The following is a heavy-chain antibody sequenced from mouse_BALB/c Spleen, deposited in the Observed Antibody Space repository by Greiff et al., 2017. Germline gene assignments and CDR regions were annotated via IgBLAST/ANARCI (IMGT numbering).Heavy chain of an antibody. Sequence: EVQLVESGGGLVKPGGSLKLSCAASGFTFSSYAMSWVRQSPEKRLEWVAEISSGGSYTYYPDTVTGRFTISRDNAKNTLYLEMSSLRSEDTAMYYCARGGSSGYGTYWGQGTLVTVSA. V-gene: IGHV5-9-4*01. J-gene: IGHJ3*01. CDR2: ISSGGSYT. D-gene: IGHD3-1*01. CDR1: GFTFSSYA. CDR3: ARGGSSGYGTY.